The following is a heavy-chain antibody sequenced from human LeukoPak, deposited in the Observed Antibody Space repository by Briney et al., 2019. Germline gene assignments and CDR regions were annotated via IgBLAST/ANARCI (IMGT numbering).Heavy chain of an antibody. CDR2: ISAYNGNT. D-gene: IGHD1-26*01. CDR3: ARAGGSYYPEYFQH. V-gene: IGHV1-18*01. Sequence: VASVKVSCKASGYTFTSYGISWVRQAPGQGLEWMGWISAYNGNTNYAQKLQGRVTMTTDTSTSTAYMELRSLRSDDTAVYYCARAGGSYYPEYFQHWGQGTLVTVSS. CDR1: GYTFTSYG. J-gene: IGHJ1*01.